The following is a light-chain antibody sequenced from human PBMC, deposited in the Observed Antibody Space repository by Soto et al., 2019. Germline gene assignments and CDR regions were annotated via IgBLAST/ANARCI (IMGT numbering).Light chain of an antibody. J-gene: IGKJ1*01. CDR3: QQYNSYPWT. V-gene: IGKV1-5*03. Sequence: DIQMTQSPSTLSASVGDRVTITCRASQSISSWLAWYQQKPGTAPKLLIHTASTLESGVPSRFSGSGSGTEFTLTISSLQPDDFATYYCQQYNSYPWTFGQGTKVEIK. CDR2: TAS. CDR1: QSISSW.